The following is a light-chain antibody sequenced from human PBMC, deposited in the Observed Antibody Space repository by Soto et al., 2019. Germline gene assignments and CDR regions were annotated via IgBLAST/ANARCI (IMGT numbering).Light chain of an antibody. Sequence: SALTXPASVSGSPGQSITISCTGTSRDVGGYNYVSWYQQYPGKAPKLMIYGVTNRPSGVSNRFSGSKTGNTASLTISGLQAEDEAYYYCFSHRRGDSHVFGTGTKVTVL. J-gene: IGLJ1*01. CDR1: SRDVGGYNY. V-gene: IGLV2-14*01. CDR3: FSHRRGDSHV. CDR2: GVT.